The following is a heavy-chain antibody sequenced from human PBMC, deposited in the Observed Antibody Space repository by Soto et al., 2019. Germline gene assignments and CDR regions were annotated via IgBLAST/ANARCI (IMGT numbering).Heavy chain of an antibody. CDR3: AKGLRRLLRTQYYYGLDV. V-gene: IGHV3-23*01. Sequence: EVQLLESGGGLVQPGGSLRLSCAASGFTFSPYAMTWVRQAPGKGLAWVSSISGSGGNTNYADSVKGRFTVSRDNSKRTMSLQMNSLTEEDTAIYYCAKGLRRLLRTQYYYGLDVWGRGTTVTVSS. D-gene: IGHD3-16*01. CDR2: ISGSGGNT. CDR1: GFTFSPYA. J-gene: IGHJ6*02.